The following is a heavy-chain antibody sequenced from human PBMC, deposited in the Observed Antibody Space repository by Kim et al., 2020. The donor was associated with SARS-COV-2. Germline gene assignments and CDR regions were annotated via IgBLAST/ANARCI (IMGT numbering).Heavy chain of an antibody. V-gene: IGHV3-30*04. CDR1: GFTFSSYG. D-gene: IGHD6-19*01. CDR2: ISYDGSNK. J-gene: IGHJ6*02. Sequence: GGSLRLSCAASGFTFSSYGMHWVRQAPGKGLEWVAVISYDGSNKNYVDSVKGRFTISRDNSKNTLYLQMNSLRAEDTAVYYCSRDIASYSSGWISYYYGLDVWGQGTMVTVSS. CDR3: SRDIASYSSGWISYYYGLDV.